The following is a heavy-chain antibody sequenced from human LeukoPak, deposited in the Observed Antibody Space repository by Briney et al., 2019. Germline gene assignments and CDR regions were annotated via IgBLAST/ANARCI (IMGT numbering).Heavy chain of an antibody. D-gene: IGHD3-10*01. J-gene: IGHJ4*02. CDR3: ARGSRDGSGSYYRHFDY. CDR1: GITFSRSW. CDR2: IYSGGGT. Sequence: PGGSLRLSCAASGITFSRSWMSWVRQAPGKGLEWVSVIYSGGGTYYADSVKGRFTISRDNSKNTVYLQMNSLRAEDTAVYYCARGSRDGSGSYYRHFDYWGQGTLVTVSS. V-gene: IGHV3-53*01.